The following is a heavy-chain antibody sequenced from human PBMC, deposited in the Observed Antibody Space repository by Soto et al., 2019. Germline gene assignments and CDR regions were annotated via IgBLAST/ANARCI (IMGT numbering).Heavy chain of an antibody. D-gene: IGHD2-2*01. Sequence: QVQLVQSGAEVKKPGSSVKVSCKASGGTFSSYAISWVRQAPGQGLEWMGGIIPIFGTANYAQKFQGRVTITADESTSTDYMKLSRLRSEDTAVYYCARNDCISSSCYYYYYYGMDVWGQGTTVTVSS. CDR2: IIPIFGTA. J-gene: IGHJ6*02. CDR3: ARNDCISSSCYYYYYYGMDV. V-gene: IGHV1-69*12. CDR1: GGTFSSYA.